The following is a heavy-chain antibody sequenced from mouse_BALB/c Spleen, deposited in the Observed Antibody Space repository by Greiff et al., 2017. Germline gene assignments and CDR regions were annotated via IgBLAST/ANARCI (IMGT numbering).Heavy chain of an antibody. D-gene: IGHD1-2*01. CDR2: INPYNDGT. V-gene: IGHV1-14*01. Sequence: EVKLMESGPELVKPGASVKMSCKASGYTFTSYVMHWVKQKPGQGLEWIGYINPYNDGTKYNEKFKGKATLTSDKSSSTAYMELSSLTSEDSAVYYCARDYYGSWFAYWGQGTLVTVSA. CDR1: GYTFTSYV. J-gene: IGHJ3*01. CDR3: ARDYYGSWFAY.